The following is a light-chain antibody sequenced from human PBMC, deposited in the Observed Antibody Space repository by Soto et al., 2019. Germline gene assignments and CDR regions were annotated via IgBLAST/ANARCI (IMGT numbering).Light chain of an antibody. CDR1: RSDVGVYNY. Sequence: QSALTQPRSVSASPGQSGTLSCTGSRSDVGVYNYVSWYQQHPGKAPKLMIYDGSKRPSGVPGRFSGSKSGNTASLTISGLQAEDEADYYCCSYGGGYTPLVFGGGTKVTVL. V-gene: IGLV2-11*01. CDR3: CSYGGGYTPLV. CDR2: DGS. J-gene: IGLJ2*01.